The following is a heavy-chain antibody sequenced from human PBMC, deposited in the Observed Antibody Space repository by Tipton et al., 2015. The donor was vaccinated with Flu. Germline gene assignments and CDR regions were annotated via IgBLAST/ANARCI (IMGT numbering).Heavy chain of an antibody. D-gene: IGHD2/OR15-2a*01. CDR1: GGSISTSY. CDR2: ISTSGST. CDR3: ARGRVGTFDY. J-gene: IGHJ4*02. Sequence: LRLSCTVSGGSISTSYWSWIRQPAGKGLEWIGRISTSGSTNYNPSLKSRVTMSVDTSKKHFSLKLGSVTAADTAVYYCARGRVGTFDYWGQGTLVSVSS. V-gene: IGHV4-4*07.